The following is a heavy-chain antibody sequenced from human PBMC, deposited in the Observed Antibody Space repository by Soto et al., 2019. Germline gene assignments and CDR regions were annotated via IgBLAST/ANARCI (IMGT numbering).Heavy chain of an antibody. V-gene: IGHV3-21*01. CDR3: ARDQYGDYVIFDAFDI. Sequence: NPGGSLRLSCAASGFTFSSYSMNWVRQAPGKGLEWVSSISSSSSYIYYADSVKGRFTISRDNAKNSLYLQMNSLRAEDTAVYYCARDQYGDYVIFDAFDIWGQGTMVTVSS. CDR1: GFTFSSYS. J-gene: IGHJ3*02. CDR2: ISSSSSYI. D-gene: IGHD4-17*01.